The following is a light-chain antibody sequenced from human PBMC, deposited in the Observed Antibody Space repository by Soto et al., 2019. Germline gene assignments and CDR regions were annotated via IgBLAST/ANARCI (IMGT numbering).Light chain of an antibody. CDR1: QSVSSSY. V-gene: IGKV3-20*01. CDR3: HQYGTSPTWT. CDR2: GAS. Sequence: EIVLTQSPGTLSLSPGERATLSCRASQSVSSSYLAWYQQKPGQAPRLLIYGASGRATGIPDRFSGNGSGTDFTLTISRLEPEDFAVYYCHQYGTSPTWTFGQGTKVDIK. J-gene: IGKJ1*01.